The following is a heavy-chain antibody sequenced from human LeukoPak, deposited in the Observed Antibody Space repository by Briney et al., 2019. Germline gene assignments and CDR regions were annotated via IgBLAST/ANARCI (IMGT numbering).Heavy chain of an antibody. D-gene: IGHD3-9*01. J-gene: IGHJ5*02. V-gene: IGHV3-48*04. CDR1: GFTFRSYS. Sequence: GSLRLSCAASGFTFRSYSMNWGRQAPGEGLGWGSYITSSSSNIYYADSVKGRFTISRDNAKNSLYLQMNSLRAEDTAVYYCAREVLHYDILTGYYPPYNWFDPWGQGTLVTVSS. CDR2: ITSSSSNI. CDR3: AREVLHYDILTGYYPPYNWFDP.